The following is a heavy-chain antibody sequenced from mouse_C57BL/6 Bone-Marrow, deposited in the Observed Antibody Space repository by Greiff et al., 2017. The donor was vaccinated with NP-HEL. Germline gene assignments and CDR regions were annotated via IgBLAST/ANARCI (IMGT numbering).Heavy chain of an antibody. CDR2: LTPGSGGT. Sequence: VQLQQSGAELVRPGTSVKVSCKASGYAFTNYLIEWVKQRPGQGLEWIGVLTPGSGGTTYNEKFTGKATLTAYKSSSTAYMQLSSLTSEDSAVDFCARSGVLLVAGWGQGGLVTVSA. D-gene: IGHD1-1*01. CDR3: ARSGVLLVAG. J-gene: IGHJ3*01. CDR1: GYAFTNYL. V-gene: IGHV1-54*01.